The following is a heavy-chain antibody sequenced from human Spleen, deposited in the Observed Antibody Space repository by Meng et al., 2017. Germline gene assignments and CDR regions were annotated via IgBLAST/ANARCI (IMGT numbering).Heavy chain of an antibody. CDR1: GDSISSINW. CDR3: MRNYDL. Sequence: QVHLQESGPGLVQPSGTLSLTCAVSGDSISSINWWSWVRQPPGKGLEWIGEIYHTGTTNYNPSLESRVTISVDKSKKQFSLKVTSVTVADTAVYYCMRNYDLWGRGTLVTVSS. J-gene: IGHJ2*01. CDR2: IYHTGTT. D-gene: IGHD5-24*01. V-gene: IGHV4-4*02.